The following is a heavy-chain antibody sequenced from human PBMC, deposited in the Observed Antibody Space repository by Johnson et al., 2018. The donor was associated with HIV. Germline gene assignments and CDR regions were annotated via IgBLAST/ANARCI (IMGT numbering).Heavy chain of an antibody. D-gene: IGHD1-26*01. V-gene: IGHV3-30-3*01. CDR3: AKDLFREREDDVFEM. CDR2: ISYDGSNK. Sequence: QMLLVASGGGVVQPGRSLRLSCAASGFTFSSYAMHWVRQAPGKGLAWVAVISYDGSNKYYADSVKGRFTISRDDSKNSLYLQMNSLRAEDTAVYYCAKDLFREREDDVFEMWGQGTLVTVSS. CDR1: GFTFSSYA. J-gene: IGHJ3*02.